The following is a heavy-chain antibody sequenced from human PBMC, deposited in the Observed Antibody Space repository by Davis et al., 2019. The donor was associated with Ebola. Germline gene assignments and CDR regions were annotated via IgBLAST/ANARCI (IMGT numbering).Heavy chain of an antibody. V-gene: IGHV4-34*01. Sequence: SETLSLTCAVYGGSFSGYYWSWIRQPPGKGLEWIGEINHSGSTNYNPSLKSRVTISVDTSKNQFSLKLSSVTAADTAVYYCARGRFLEWLLWNYFDYWGQGTLVTVSS. J-gene: IGHJ4*02. CDR1: GGSFSGYY. CDR2: INHSGST. CDR3: ARGRFLEWLLWNYFDY. D-gene: IGHD3-3*01.